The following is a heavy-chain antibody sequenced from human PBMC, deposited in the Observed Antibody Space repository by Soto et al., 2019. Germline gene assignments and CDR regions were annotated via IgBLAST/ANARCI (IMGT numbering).Heavy chain of an antibody. CDR1: GGTFSSYA. CDR3: ARGGSNYYDSSGYCGY. V-gene: IGHV1-69*12. Sequence: QVQLVQSGAEVKKPGSSVKVSCKASGGTFSSYAISWVRQAPGQGLEWMGGIIPIFGTANYAQKFQGRVTITADESTSTAYMELSSLRSEDKAVYYCARGGSNYYDSSGYCGYWGQGTLVTVSS. D-gene: IGHD3-22*01. J-gene: IGHJ4*02. CDR2: IIPIFGTA.